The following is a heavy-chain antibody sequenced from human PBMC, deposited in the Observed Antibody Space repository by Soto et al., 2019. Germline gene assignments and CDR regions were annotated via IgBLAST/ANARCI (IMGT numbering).Heavy chain of an antibody. CDR1: GFTFSSYA. Sequence: GGSLRLSCAASGFTFSSYAMSWVRQAPGKGLEWVSAISGSGGSTYYADSVKGRFTISRDNSKNTLYLQMNSLRAEDTAVYYCAKDIFSVVAAMTAPSDAFDIWGQGTMVTVSS. V-gene: IGHV3-23*01. D-gene: IGHD2-15*01. CDR3: AKDIFSVVAAMTAPSDAFDI. CDR2: ISGSGGST. J-gene: IGHJ3*02.